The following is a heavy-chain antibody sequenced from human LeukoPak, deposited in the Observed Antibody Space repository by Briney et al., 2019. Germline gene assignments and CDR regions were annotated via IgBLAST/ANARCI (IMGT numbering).Heavy chain of an antibody. V-gene: IGHV4-61*02. CDR3: ARDRGYSYGRYYYYYYYMDV. CDR2: IYTSGST. CDR1: GGSISSGSYY. Sequence: SQTLSLTCTVSGGSISSGSYYWTWIRQPAGKGLEWFGRIYTSGSTNYNPSLQSRVTISLDTPKNQFSLKLSSVTAADTAVYYCARDRGYSYGRYYYYYYYMDVWGKGTTVTVSS. J-gene: IGHJ6*03. D-gene: IGHD5-18*01.